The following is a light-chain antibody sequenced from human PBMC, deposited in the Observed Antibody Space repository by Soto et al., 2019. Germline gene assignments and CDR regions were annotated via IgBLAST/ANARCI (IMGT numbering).Light chain of an antibody. CDR3: SSYTSRTTAS. CDR1: SSDVGGYNY. V-gene: IGLV2-14*03. Sequence: QSALTQPASVSGSPGQSITISCTGTSSDVGGYNYVSWYQQHPGKAPKLMIYDVSNRPSGVSNSFSGSKSGNTASLTISGLQAEDEADYYCSSYTSRTTASFGTGTKVTVL. CDR2: DVS. J-gene: IGLJ1*01.